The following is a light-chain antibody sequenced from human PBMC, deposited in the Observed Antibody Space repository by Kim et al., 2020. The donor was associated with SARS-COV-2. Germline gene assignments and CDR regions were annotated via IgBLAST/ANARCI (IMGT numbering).Light chain of an antibody. CDR1: KIESKS. V-gene: IGLV3-21*03. Sequence: PGKTASIPCEGNKIESKSVHGHRQRPGQAPVVVVYDDSDRPSEIPERVSGSNSGNTATLTISRGEAGDEAAYYCQVWDSSSDQVVFGGGTQLTVL. CDR3: QVWDSSSDQVV. J-gene: IGLJ2*01. CDR2: DDS.